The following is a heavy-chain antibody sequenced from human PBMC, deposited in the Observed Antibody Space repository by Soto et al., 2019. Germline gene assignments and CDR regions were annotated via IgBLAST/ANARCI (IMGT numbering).Heavy chain of an antibody. CDR1: GGSVSSGSYY. CDR3: AREVATVRCFDH. Sequence: QVQLQESGPGLVKPSETLSLTCTVSGGSVSSGSYYWSWIRQPPGKGLEWIGYIYYSGSTNYNPSLKRRVTISVYTSKIQFSLKLSSVTAADTAVYCCAREVATVRCFDHWGQGTPVTVSS. D-gene: IGHD5-12*01. CDR2: IYYSGST. V-gene: IGHV4-61*01. J-gene: IGHJ4*02.